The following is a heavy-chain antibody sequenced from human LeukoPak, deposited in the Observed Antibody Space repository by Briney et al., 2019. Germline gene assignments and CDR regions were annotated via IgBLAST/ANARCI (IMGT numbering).Heavy chain of an antibody. D-gene: IGHD3-10*01. Sequence: GSLRLSCAASGFTFSSYEMNWVRQAPGKGLEWVSYISSSGSTIYYADSVKGRFTISRDNSKNTLYLQMNSLRAEDTAVYYCAKDPWYYYGSGGGRYYYYYMDVWGKGTTVTVSS. CDR1: GFTFSSYE. V-gene: IGHV3-48*03. CDR2: ISSSGSTI. CDR3: AKDPWYYYGSGGGRYYYYYMDV. J-gene: IGHJ6*03.